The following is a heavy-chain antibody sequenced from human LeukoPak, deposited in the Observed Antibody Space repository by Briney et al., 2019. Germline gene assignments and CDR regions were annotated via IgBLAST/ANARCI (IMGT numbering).Heavy chain of an antibody. CDR1: GFTFSSYR. CDR2: IKQDGSEK. J-gene: IGHJ5*02. V-gene: IGHV3-7*01. D-gene: IGHD6-19*01. Sequence: GGSLRLSCAASGFTFSSYRMSWVRQAPGKGLEWVANIKQDGSEKYYVDSVKGRFTISRDNAKNSLYLQMNSLRAEDTAVYYCAREGGSSGWPAFAWFDPWGQGTLVTVSS. CDR3: AREGGSSGWPAFAWFDP.